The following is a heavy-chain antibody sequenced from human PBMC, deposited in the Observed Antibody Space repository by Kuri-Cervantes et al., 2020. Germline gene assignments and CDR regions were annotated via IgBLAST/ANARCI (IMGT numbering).Heavy chain of an antibody. V-gene: IGHV3-7*04. CDR3: ARARVMYYYDSSGRIDY. CDR2: IKQDGSEK. J-gene: IGHJ4*02. D-gene: IGHD3-22*01. CDR1: GSTFTSAW. Sequence: GGSLRPACAGSGSTFTSAWMNWVRQAPGKGREWVANIKQDGSEKYYVDSVKGRFTISRDNAKNSLYRQMNSLRAEDTAVYYCARARVMYYYDSSGRIDYWGQGTLVTVSS.